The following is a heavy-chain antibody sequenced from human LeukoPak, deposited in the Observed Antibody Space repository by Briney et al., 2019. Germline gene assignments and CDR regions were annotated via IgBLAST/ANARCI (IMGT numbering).Heavy chain of an antibody. CDR3: ASGDILTGYYSGYYFDY. J-gene: IGHJ4*02. V-gene: IGHV1-2*06. CDR2: INPNSGGT. D-gene: IGHD3-9*01. CDR1: GYTFTGYY. Sequence: ASVKVSCKASGYTFTGYYMHWVRQAPGQRLEWMGRINPNSGGTNYAQKFQGRVTMTRDTSISTAYMELSRLRSDDTAVYYCASGDILTGYYSGYYFDYWGQGTLVTVSS.